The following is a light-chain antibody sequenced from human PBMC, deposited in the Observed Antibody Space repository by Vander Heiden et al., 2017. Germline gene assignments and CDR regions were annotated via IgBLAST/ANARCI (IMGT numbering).Light chain of an antibody. CDR2: WAS. Sequence: DIVMTQSPDSLAVSLGERAAIYCKSSQSVLSSSNNKNYLAWFQQKAGQPPKLLMYWASSRVSGVPDRFSGSGSGTDFTLTITSLQAEDVADYYCRQVQSNPPTFGAGTKVEIK. J-gene: IGKJ4*01. V-gene: IGKV4-1*01. CDR3: RQVQSNPPT. CDR1: QSVLSSSNNKNY.